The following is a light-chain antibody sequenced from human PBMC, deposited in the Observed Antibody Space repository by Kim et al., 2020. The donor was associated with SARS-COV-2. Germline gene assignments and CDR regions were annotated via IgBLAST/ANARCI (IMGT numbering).Light chain of an antibody. V-gene: IGLV2-8*01. CDR2: EVS. Sequence: GSPGQSVTISCTGTSSDVGGYNYVSWYQQHPGKAPKLMIYEVSKRPSGVPDRFSGSKSGNTAPLTVSGLQAEDEADYYCSSYAGKVFGTGTKVTVL. CDR3: SSYAGKV. CDR1: SSDVGGYNY. J-gene: IGLJ1*01.